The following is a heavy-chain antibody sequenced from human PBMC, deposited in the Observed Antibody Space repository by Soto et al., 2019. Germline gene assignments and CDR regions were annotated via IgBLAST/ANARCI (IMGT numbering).Heavy chain of an antibody. D-gene: IGHD1-1*01. CDR2: IYYSGST. CDR1: GGSISSYY. CDR3: ARRYGTTFDY. J-gene: IGHJ4*02. Sequence: QVQLQESGPGLVKPSETLSLTCTVSGGSISSYYWRWIRQPPGKGLEWIGYIYYSGSTNYNPSLKSLVTISVDTSKNQFSLKLSSVTAADTAVYYCARRYGTTFDYWGQGTLVTVSS. V-gene: IGHV4-59*08.